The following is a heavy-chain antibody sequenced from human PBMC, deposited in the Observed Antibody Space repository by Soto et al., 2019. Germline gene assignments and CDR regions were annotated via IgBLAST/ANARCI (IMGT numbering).Heavy chain of an antibody. J-gene: IGHJ6*02. D-gene: IGHD1-26*01. V-gene: IGHV4-34*01. CDR2: INHSGST. CDR3: ARGPVGAATNYYYYGMDV. Sequence: SETLSLTCAVYGGSFSGYYGSRNRQPPGKGLEWIGEINHSGSTNYNPSLKSRVTISVDTSKNQYSLKLSSVTAADTAVYYCARGPVGAATNYYYYGMDVWGQGTTVTVSS. CDR1: GGSFSGYY.